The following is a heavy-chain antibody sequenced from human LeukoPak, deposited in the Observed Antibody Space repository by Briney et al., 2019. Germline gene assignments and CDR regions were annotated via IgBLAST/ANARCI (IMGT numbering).Heavy chain of an antibody. Sequence: PGGSLGLSCAASGFTFSSYSLNWVPQAPGKGLEWGSCITSNIYAYYADSVRGRFTISRDNSQNSVYLVMNSLRAEDTAVYYCARERDTSMVALDSWGQGTLVTVSS. CDR1: GFTFSSYS. CDR2: ITSNIYA. D-gene: IGHD5-18*01. V-gene: IGHV3-21*06. J-gene: IGHJ4*02. CDR3: ARERDTSMVALDS.